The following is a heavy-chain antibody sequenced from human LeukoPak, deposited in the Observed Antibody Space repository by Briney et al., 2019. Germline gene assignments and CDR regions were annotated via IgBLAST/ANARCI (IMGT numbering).Heavy chain of an antibody. CDR3: ARGPGWRYGMDV. CDR1: GCTFTSYD. J-gene: IGHJ6*02. V-gene: IGHV1-8*01. Sequence: ASVKVSCKASGCTFTSYDINWVRQATGQGLEWMGWMNPNSGNTGYAQKFQGRVTMTRNTSISTAYMELSSLRSEDTAVYYCARGPGWRYGMDVWGQGTTVTVSS. D-gene: IGHD6-19*01. CDR2: MNPNSGNT.